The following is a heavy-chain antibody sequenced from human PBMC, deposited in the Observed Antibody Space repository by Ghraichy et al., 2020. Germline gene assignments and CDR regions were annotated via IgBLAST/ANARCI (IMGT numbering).Heavy chain of an antibody. CDR1: GGPFSGYL. J-gene: IGHJ4*02. V-gene: IGHV4-34*01. CDR2: SDHSGNT. Sequence: SETLSLTCAVYGGPFSGYLWSWIRQAPGKGLEWIGESDHSGNTAYNPSLNSRVTISVDPSKNQFSLILNSVTAADTAVYFCARGRQNDYWGQGTRVTVSS. CDR3: ARGRQNDY.